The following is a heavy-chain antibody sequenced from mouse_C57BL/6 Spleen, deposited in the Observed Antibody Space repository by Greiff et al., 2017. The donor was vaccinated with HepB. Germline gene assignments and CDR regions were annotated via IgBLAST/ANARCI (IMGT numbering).Heavy chain of an antibody. CDR3: ARANWDEGFAY. CDR2: ISNGGGST. Sequence: VQLKESGGGLVQPGGSLKLSCAASGFTFSDYYMYWVRQTPEKRLEWVAYISNGGGSTYYPDTVKGRFTISRDNAKNTLYLQMSRLKSEDTAMYYCARANWDEGFAYWGQGTLVTVSA. D-gene: IGHD4-1*01. CDR1: GFTFSDYY. V-gene: IGHV5-12*01. J-gene: IGHJ3*01.